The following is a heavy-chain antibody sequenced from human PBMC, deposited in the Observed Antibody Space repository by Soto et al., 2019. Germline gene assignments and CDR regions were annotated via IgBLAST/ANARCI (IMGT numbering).Heavy chain of an antibody. D-gene: IGHD1-26*01. V-gene: IGHV3-23*01. Sequence: PVGSLSLSCAASGFTFTSYAMSWVRLTPGKGLEWVSAISGSGSNTFYADSVRGRFTISRDNSKNTVFLQMNNLRAEDTAVYFCARDRATFDYWGQGTRVTVSS. CDR1: GFTFTSYA. J-gene: IGHJ4*02. CDR2: ISGSGSNT. CDR3: ARDRATFDY.